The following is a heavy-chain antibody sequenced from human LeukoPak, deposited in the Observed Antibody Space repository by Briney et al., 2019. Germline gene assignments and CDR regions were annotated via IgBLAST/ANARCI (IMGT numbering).Heavy chain of an antibody. D-gene: IGHD2-2*01. CDR3: ARHAAAWQYDY. CDR1: GDSISSSY. Sequence: SETLSLTCTVSGDSISSSYWSWIRQPPGKGLEWIGFIYYSGTTNYSPSLKSRVTISVDMSKNQFSLKLSSVTAADTAVYYCARHAAAWQYDYWGQGTLVTASS. J-gene: IGHJ4*02. CDR2: IYYSGTT. V-gene: IGHV4-59*08.